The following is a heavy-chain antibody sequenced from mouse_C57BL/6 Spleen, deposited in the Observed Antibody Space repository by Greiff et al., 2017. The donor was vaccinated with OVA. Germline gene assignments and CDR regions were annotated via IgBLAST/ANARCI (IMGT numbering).Heavy chain of an antibody. CDR2: IDPSDSYT. CDR3: AFITTVVARGCFDY. V-gene: IGHV1-50*01. D-gene: IGHD1-1*01. CDR1: GYTFTSYW. J-gene: IGHJ2*01. Sequence: QVQLQQPGAELVKPGASVKLSCKASGYTFTSYWMQWVKQRPGQGLEWIGEIDPSDSYTNYNQKFKGKATLTVDTSSSTAYMQLSSLTSEDSAVYYCAFITTVVARGCFDYWGQGTTLTVSS.